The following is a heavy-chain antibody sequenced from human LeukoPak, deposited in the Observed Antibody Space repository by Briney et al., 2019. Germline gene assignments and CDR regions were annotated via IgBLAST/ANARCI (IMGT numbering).Heavy chain of an antibody. J-gene: IGHJ3*02. V-gene: IGHV3-48*03. CDR2: ISSSGSTI. CDR1: GFTFSSYE. Sequence: TGGSLRLSCAASGFTFSSYEMNWVRQAPGKGLEWVSYISSSGSTIYHADSVKGRFTISRDNAKNSLYLQMNSLRAEDTAVYYCAREGYDYGAFDIWGQGTMVTVSS. D-gene: IGHD3-22*01. CDR3: AREGYDYGAFDI.